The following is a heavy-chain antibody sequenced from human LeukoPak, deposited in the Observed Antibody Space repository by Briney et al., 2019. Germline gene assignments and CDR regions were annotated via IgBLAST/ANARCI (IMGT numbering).Heavy chain of an antibody. V-gene: IGHV4-39*07. D-gene: IGHD6-19*01. CDR3: ARRIIAVAGYFDY. CDR2: IYYSGST. CDR1: GGSISSSSYY. J-gene: IGHJ4*02. Sequence: SETLSLTCTVSGGSISSSSYYWCWIRQPPGKGLEWIGSIYYSGSTYYNPSLKSRVTISVDTSKNQFSLKLSSVTAADTAVYYCARRIIAVAGYFDYWGQGTLVTVSS.